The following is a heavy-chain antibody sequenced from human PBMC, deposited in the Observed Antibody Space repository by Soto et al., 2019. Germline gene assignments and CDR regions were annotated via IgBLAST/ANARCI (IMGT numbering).Heavy chain of an antibody. CDR3: ATVLLWFGESIYYGMDV. J-gene: IGHJ6*02. CDR1: GGSISSSSYY. D-gene: IGHD3-10*01. CDR2: IYYSGST. Sequence: PSETLSLTCTVSGGSISSSSYYWGWIRQPPGKGLEWIGSIYYSGSTYYNPSLKSRVTISVDTSKNQFSLKLSSVTAADTAVYYCATVLLWFGESIYYGMDVWGQGTTVTVSS. V-gene: IGHV4-39*01.